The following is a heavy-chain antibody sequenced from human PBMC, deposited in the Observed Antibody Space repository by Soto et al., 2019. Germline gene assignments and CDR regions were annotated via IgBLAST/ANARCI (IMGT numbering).Heavy chain of an antibody. CDR2: ISGSGGST. D-gene: IGHD3-3*01. V-gene: IGHV3-23*01. J-gene: IGHJ6*03. Sequence: EVQLLESGGSLVQPGGSLRLSCAASGFTFSSYAMSWVRQAPGKGLEWVSAISGSGGSTYYEDSVKGRITISRDNSKNTLDLQMNSLRAEDTAVYYCASLFTILPYMDVGGKGTTVTVSS. CDR3: ASLFTILPYMDV. CDR1: GFTFSSYA.